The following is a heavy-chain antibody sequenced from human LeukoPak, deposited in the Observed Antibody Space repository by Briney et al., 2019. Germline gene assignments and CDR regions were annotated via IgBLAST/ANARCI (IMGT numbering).Heavy chain of an antibody. CDR1: GGSISSNNW. V-gene: IGHV4-4*02. CDR3: ARVNINNWHSCDY. J-gene: IGHJ4*02. Sequence: SETLSLTCAVSGGSISSNNWWGWVRQPPGKGLEWIGEIYHSGSPNYNPSLKSRVTISVDKSRNHFSLNLSSVTAADTAVYYCARVNINNWHSCDYWGQGTLVTASS. D-gene: IGHD1-1*01. CDR2: IYHSGSP.